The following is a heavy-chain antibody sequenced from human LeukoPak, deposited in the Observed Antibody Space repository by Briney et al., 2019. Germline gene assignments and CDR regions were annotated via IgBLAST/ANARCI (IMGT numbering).Heavy chain of an antibody. CDR1: GFTFSSLW. D-gene: IGHD3-10*01. V-gene: IGHV3-7*01. CDR3: ACRPSDIRYYGVFDF. J-gene: IGHJ4*02. CDR2: IKQDGSEV. Sequence: GGSLRLSCVGSGFTFSSLWMSWVRQIPGKGLERVANIKQDGSEVYYVDSVKGRFTISRDNAKNSLYLQMNSLRVEDTAVYYCACRPSDIRYYGVFDFWGQGSLVTVSS.